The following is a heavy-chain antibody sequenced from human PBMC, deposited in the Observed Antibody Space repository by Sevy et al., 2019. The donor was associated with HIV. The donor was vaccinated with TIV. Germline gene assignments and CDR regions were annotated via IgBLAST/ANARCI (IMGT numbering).Heavy chain of an antibody. CDR1: GFTFNMYW. Sequence: GGSLRLSCAASGFTFNMYWMTWVRQAPGKGLEWVANIKEDGSERNYLDSVKGRFTISRDNAKESLYLQINSLRAEDTAVYDCARHGSGGGCYSLLPHYYYGMDVWGQGTTVTVSS. CDR3: ARHGSGGGCYSLLPHYYYGMDV. J-gene: IGHJ6*02. D-gene: IGHD2-15*01. CDR2: IKEDGSER. V-gene: IGHV3-7*01.